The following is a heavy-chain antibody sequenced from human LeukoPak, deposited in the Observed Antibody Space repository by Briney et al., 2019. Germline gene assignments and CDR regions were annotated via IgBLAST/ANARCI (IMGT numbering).Heavy chain of an antibody. V-gene: IGHV3-23*01. D-gene: IGHD4-17*01. CDR2: ISGSGGST. Sequence: PGGSLRLSCAASGFTFSSYAVSWVRQAPGKGLEWVSAISGSGGSTYYADSVKGRFTISRDNSKNTLYLQMNSLRAEDTAVYYCAKRYDYGDYFSGLDAFDIWGQGTMVTVSS. J-gene: IGHJ3*02. CDR3: AKRYDYGDYFSGLDAFDI. CDR1: GFTFSSYA.